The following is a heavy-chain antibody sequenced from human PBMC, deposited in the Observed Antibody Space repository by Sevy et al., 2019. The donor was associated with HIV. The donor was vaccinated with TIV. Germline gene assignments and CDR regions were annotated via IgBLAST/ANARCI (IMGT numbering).Heavy chain of an antibody. CDR3: TRDTARGYYYGMDV. D-gene: IGHD3-10*01. CDR2: NSAYNGNT. J-gene: IGHJ6*02. V-gene: IGHV1-18*04. Sequence: ASVKVSCKASGYTVTSYGISWVQQAPGQGLEWMGWNSAYNGNTNYAQKLQGRVTMTTDTSTSTAYMELRSLRSDDTAVDYCTRDTARGYYYGMDVWGQRTTVTVSS. CDR1: GYTVTSYG.